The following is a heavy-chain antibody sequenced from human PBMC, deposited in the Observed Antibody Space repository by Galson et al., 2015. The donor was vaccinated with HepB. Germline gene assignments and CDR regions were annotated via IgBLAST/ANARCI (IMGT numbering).Heavy chain of an antibody. CDR2: INPNSGNP. V-gene: IGHV1-8*01. Sequence: SVTVSCQASGYTFPSYDLNWVRQATGQGLEWMGWINPNSGNPGYAQKFQGRVTMTRNTSISTASMELSSLRSEDTAVYYCARDNYYGSGSYIYYYGMDVWGQGTTVTVSS. J-gene: IGHJ6*02. CDR3: ARDNYYGSGSYIYYYGMDV. D-gene: IGHD3-10*01. CDR1: GYTFPSYD.